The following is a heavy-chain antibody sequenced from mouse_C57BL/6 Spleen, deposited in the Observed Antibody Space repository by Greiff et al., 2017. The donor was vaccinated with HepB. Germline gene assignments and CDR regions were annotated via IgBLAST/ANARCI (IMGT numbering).Heavy chain of an antibody. D-gene: IGHD1-1*01. CDR3: ARQYYGSLYYFDY. J-gene: IGHJ2*01. CDR1: GYTFTSYW. V-gene: IGHV1-7*01. Sequence: LVESGAELAKPGASVKLSCKASGYTFTSYWMHWVKQRPGQGLEWIGYINPSSGYTKYNQKFKDKATLTADKSSSTAYMQLSSLTYEDSAVYYCARQYYGSLYYFDYWGQGTTLTVSS. CDR2: INPSSGYT.